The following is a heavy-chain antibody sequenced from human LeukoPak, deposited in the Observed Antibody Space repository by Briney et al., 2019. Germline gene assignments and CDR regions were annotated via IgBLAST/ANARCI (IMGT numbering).Heavy chain of an antibody. Sequence: SGTLSLTCAVSGGSISSSNWWSWVRQPPGKGLEWIGEIYHSGSTNYNPSLKSRVTTSVDKSKNQFSLKLSSVTAADTAVYYCARDQAVGATYYFDYWGQGTLVTVSS. CDR2: IYHSGST. D-gene: IGHD1-26*01. J-gene: IGHJ4*02. CDR3: ARDQAVGATYYFDY. CDR1: GGSISSSNW. V-gene: IGHV4-4*02.